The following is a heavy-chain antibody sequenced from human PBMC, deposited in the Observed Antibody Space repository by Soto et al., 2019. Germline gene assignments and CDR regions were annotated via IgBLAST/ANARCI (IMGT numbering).Heavy chain of an antibody. V-gene: IGHV3-33*01. CDR2: IWYDGSNK. D-gene: IGHD1-7*01. Sequence: QKYLVESGGGVVQPGGSLRLSCVASGSIFSGYGMHWVRQAPGKGLEWVAVIWYDGSNKYYAESVKGRFTISRDNSKNMLYRQMDSLRAEDTGVYYCARDGIGGTVFRGFCDYWGQGTLVTVSS. J-gene: IGHJ4*02. CDR3: ARDGIGGTVFRGFCDY. CDR1: GSIFSGYG.